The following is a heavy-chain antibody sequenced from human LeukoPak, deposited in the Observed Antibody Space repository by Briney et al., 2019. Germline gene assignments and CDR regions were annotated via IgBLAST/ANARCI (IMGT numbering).Heavy chain of an antibody. D-gene: IGHD3-10*01. Sequence: GGSLRLSCAASGFTFTNAWMGWVRQAPAKGLEWVGRIKRKSDGGTPDNAAPVKGRFTISRDDSKNTLYLQMNSLKTEDTAVYYCATDLGGYYSGSGTYWGSLDYWGQGTVVTVSS. J-gene: IGHJ4*02. V-gene: IGHV3-15*01. CDR1: GFTFTNAW. CDR2: IKRKSDGGTP. CDR3: ATDLGGYYSGSGTYWGSLDY.